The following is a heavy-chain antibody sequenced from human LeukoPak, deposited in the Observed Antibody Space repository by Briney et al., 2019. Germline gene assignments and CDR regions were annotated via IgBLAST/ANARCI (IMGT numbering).Heavy chain of an antibody. CDR3: ASLVVAVAGHYGGDY. CDR2: ISSSSSYI. J-gene: IGHJ4*02. D-gene: IGHD2-15*01. V-gene: IGHV3-21*01. CDR1: GFTFSSYS. Sequence: NPGGSLRLSCAASGFTFSSYSMNWVRQAPGKGLEWVSSISSSSSYIYYADSVKGRFTISRDNAKNSLYLQMNSLRAEDTAVYYCASLVVAVAGHYGGDYWGQGTLVTVSS.